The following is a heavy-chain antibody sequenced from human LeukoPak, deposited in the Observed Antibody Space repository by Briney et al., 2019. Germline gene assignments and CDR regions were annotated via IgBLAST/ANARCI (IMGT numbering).Heavy chain of an antibody. Sequence: PGGSLRLSCAASGFTFSSFGMHWVRQAPGKGLEWVAVIWYDGGNKYYADSVKGRFTISRDNSKNTLYLQMNSLRAEDTAVYYCARDGDITPTDVWGQGTTVTVSS. J-gene: IGHJ6*02. CDR3: ARDGDITPTDV. V-gene: IGHV3-33*01. CDR1: GFTFSSFG. D-gene: IGHD2-15*01. CDR2: IWYDGGNK.